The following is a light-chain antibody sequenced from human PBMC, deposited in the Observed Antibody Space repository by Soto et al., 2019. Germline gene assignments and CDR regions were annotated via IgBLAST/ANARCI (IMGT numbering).Light chain of an antibody. CDR3: QQSCTTPHT. CDR1: QNIASY. V-gene: IGKV1-39*01. CDR2: AAT. J-gene: IGKJ1*01. Sequence: DLQMTQSPSSLSASVGDRVTVTCRASQNIASYLNWYQHKPGIAPKLLIYAATNLESGVPSRFSGSGSGTDFTLTISSLQPEDFATYYCQQSCTTPHTFGQGTKVDIK.